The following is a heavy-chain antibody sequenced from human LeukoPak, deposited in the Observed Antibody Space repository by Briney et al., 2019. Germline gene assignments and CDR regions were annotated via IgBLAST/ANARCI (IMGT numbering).Heavy chain of an antibody. V-gene: IGHV3-23*01. Sequence: GGSLSLSCAASGFTFSSAAMTWVRQAPGRGLEWVSTVTGSDDRTYYADSVKGRFTISRDYSRNMLHLQMNSLRVEDTATYYCAKGPQLNSGYHPDYWGQGTLVTVSS. D-gene: IGHD3-22*01. J-gene: IGHJ4*02. CDR3: AKGPQLNSGYHPDY. CDR2: VTGSDDRT. CDR1: GFTFSSAA.